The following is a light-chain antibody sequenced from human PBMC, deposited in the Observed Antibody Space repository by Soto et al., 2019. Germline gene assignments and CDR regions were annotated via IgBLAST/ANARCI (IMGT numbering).Light chain of an antibody. V-gene: IGKV3-15*01. CDR1: QTIDNT. CDR3: QQYNDWPLT. Sequence: IVMTQSTATLSLSPGERATLSCRASQTIDNTLAWYQRKPGQAPSVLIYGAFTRATGIPARFSGSGSGTEFTLTISSLKHEDFALYYCQQYNDWPLTFGQGTKVDIK. J-gene: IGKJ1*01. CDR2: GAF.